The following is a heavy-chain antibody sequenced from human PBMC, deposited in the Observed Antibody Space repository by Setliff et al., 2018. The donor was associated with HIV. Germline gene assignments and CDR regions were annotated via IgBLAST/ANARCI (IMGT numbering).Heavy chain of an antibody. CDR1: GGSIYSGGYF. CDR2: IYYSGNT. CDR3: ARVPHNYDSSGYRRTWYFGL. J-gene: IGHJ2*01. D-gene: IGHD3-22*01. Sequence: SETLSLTCTVSGGSIYSGGYFWSWIRQPQGKGLEWIGSIYYSGNTNYNPSLKSRVTISVDTSKNQFSLKLSSVTAADTAVYYCARVPHNYDSSGYRRTWYFGLWGRGFLVTVSS. V-gene: IGHV4-31*03.